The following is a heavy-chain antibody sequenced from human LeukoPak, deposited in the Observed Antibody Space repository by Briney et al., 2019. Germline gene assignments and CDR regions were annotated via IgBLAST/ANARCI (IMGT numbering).Heavy chain of an antibody. V-gene: IGHV3-73*01. CDR2: IRSRPNSYAT. CDR3: ARGYSYGYWFDP. D-gene: IGHD5-18*01. J-gene: IGHJ5*02. Sequence: GGSLRLCCAASGFTFSGSEMHWVRQASGKGLEWVGRIRSRPNSYATVYAASVKGRFTISRDDSKNTAYLQKDSLKTEDTAVYYCARGYSYGYWFDPWGQGTLVTVSS. CDR1: GFTFSGSE.